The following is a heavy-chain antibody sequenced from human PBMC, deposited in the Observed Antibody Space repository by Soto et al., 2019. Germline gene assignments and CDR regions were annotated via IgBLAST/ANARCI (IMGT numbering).Heavy chain of an antibody. D-gene: IGHD3-16*02. CDR1: GFTFGDYA. V-gene: IGHV3-49*05. CDR3: SRYRDY. J-gene: IGHJ4*02. CDR2: IRSKLYGGTI. Sequence: EVQLVESGGGWAKPGRSLRLSCTASGFTFGDYALSWFRQAPGKGLEWLSCIRSKLYGGTIEYAASVKGRFTISRADSQSIAYLQMNNLNSEDTAVYYCSRYRDYWGQGTLVAVSS.